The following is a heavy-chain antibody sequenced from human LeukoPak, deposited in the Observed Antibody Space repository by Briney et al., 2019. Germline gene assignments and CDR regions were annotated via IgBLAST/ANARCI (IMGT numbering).Heavy chain of an antibody. J-gene: IGHJ3*02. Sequence: SETLSLTCTVSGGSISSYYWSWIRQPPGKGLEWIGYSYYSGSTNYNPSLKSRVTISVDTSKNQFSLKLSSVTAADTAVYYCAKVNWNDGGGAFDIWGQGTMVTVSS. CDR3: AKVNWNDGGGAFDI. CDR2: SYYSGST. D-gene: IGHD1-1*01. CDR1: GGSISSYY. V-gene: IGHV4-59*01.